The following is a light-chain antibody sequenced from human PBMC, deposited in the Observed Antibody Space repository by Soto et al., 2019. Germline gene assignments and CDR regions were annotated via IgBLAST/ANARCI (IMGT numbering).Light chain of an antibody. CDR1: QSVSNNY. V-gene: IGKV3-20*01. CDR3: QQYGSSPFT. CDR2: GAS. Sequence: EIVMTQSPATLSVSPGERATLSCRASQSVSNNYLAWYQQKPGQAPRLLIYGASNRATGIPDRFSGSGSGTDFTLTISRLEPEDFAVYYCQQYGSSPFTFGQGTRLEI. J-gene: IGKJ5*01.